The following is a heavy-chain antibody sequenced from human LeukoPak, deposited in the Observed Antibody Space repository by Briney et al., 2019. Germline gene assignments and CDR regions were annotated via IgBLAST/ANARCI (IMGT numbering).Heavy chain of an antibody. V-gene: IGHV4-39*01. D-gene: IGHD5-18*01. CDR3: ARHRGYSYGYQDY. J-gene: IGHJ4*02. Sequence: SETLSLTCTVSGGSISSTGYYWGWIRQPPGKGLEWIGSIYRSGSAYYKPSLTSRVTLSVDTSKNQFSLKLSSVTASDTAVYYCARHRGYSYGYQDYWGQGTLVTVSS. CDR2: IYRSGSA. CDR1: GGSISSTGYY.